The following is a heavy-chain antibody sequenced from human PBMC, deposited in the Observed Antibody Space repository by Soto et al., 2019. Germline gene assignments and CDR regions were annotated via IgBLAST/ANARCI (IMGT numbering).Heavy chain of an antibody. V-gene: IGHV3-23*01. CDR1: GFAFSSYA. Sequence: PGESLRLSCAASGFAFSSYAMSWFRQAPGKGLEWVSAISGSGGSTYYADSVKGRFTISRDNSKNTLYLQMNSLRAEDTAVYYCAKDRGDFDYWGQGTLVTVSS. CDR2: ISGSGGST. CDR3: AKDRGDFDY. J-gene: IGHJ4*02. D-gene: IGHD3-16*01.